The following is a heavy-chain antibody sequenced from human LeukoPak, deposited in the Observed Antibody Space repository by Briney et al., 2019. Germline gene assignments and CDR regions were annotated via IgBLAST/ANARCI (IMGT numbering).Heavy chain of an antibody. D-gene: IGHD3-22*01. CDR1: GFTFDDYA. V-gene: IGHV3-9*01. Sequence: GGSLRLSCAASGFTFDDYAMHWVRQAPGKGLEWVSGISRNSGSIGYADSVKGRFTISRDDAKNSLYLQMNSLRAEDTALYCCAKDIERYYDSSGYSPTLNYYYYYGMDVWGQGTTVTVSS. CDR2: ISRNSGSI. J-gene: IGHJ6*02. CDR3: AKDIERYYDSSGYSPTLNYYYYYGMDV.